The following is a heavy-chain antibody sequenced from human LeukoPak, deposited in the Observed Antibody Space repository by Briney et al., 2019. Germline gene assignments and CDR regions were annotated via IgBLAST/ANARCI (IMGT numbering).Heavy chain of an antibody. CDR3: ARTSRHITMIVKFDP. Sequence: SETLSLTFAVYGGSFSGYYWSWIRQPPGRGLEWIGEINHSGSTNYNPSLKSRVTISVDTSKNQFSLKLSSVTAADTAVYYCARTSRHITMIVKFDPWGQGTLVTVSS. CDR1: GGSFSGYY. V-gene: IGHV4-34*01. D-gene: IGHD3-22*01. J-gene: IGHJ5*02. CDR2: INHSGST.